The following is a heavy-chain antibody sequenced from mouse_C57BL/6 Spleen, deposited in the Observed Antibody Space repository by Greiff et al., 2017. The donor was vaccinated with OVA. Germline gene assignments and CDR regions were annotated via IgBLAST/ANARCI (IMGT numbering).Heavy chain of an antibody. CDR2: ISYDGSN. D-gene: IGHD2-4*01. Sequence: EVKLQEPGPGLVKPSQSLSLTCSVTGYSITSGYFWNWIRQFPGNNLEWMGNISYDGSNNYNPSLKNRISITRDTSKNQFVLKLNAVTTEDTAAYYCARGNYDYGFAYWGQGTLVTVSA. CDR1: GYSITSGYF. V-gene: IGHV3-6*01. J-gene: IGHJ3*01. CDR3: ARGNYDYGFAY.